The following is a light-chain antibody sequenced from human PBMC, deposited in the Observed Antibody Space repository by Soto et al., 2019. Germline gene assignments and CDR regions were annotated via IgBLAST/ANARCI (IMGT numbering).Light chain of an antibody. CDR2: GAS. V-gene: IGKV1-39*01. CDR3: QQCYSMPLT. Sequence: DIQMTQSPSSLSASVGDRVTITCRASQYISSYVNWYQQKPGKAPKFLIYGASDLQRGVTSRFSGSGSGTDFTLTINNLQPEDFATYCCQQCYSMPLTFGPGTKLDIK. J-gene: IGKJ3*01. CDR1: QYISSY.